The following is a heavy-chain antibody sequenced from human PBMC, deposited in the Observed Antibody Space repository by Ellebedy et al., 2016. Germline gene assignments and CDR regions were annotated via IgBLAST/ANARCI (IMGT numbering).Heavy chain of an antibody. CDR2: IYYSGST. D-gene: IGHD4-17*01. Sequence: GSLRLXXTVSGGSISSYYWSWIRQPPGKGLEWIGSIYYSGSTYYNPSLKSRVTISVDTSKNQFSLKLSSVTAADTAVYYCARQGPTTVTTPSWFDPWGQGTLVTVSS. CDR1: GGSISSYY. J-gene: IGHJ5*02. V-gene: IGHV4-59*05. CDR3: ARQGPTTVTTPSWFDP.